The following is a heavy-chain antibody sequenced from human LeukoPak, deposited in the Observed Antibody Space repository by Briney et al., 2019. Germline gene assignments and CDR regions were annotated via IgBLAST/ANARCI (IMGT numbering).Heavy chain of an antibody. CDR1: GFTFDDYA. J-gene: IGHJ4*02. D-gene: IGHD3-3*01. CDR3: AKDATIFGVVIENYFDY. Sequence: GRSLRLSCAASGFTFDDYAMPWVRQAPGKGLEWVSGISWNSGSIGYADSVKGRFTISRDNAKNSLYLQMNSLRAEDTALYYCAKDATIFGVVIENYFDYWGQGTLVTVSS. V-gene: IGHV3-9*01. CDR2: ISWNSGSI.